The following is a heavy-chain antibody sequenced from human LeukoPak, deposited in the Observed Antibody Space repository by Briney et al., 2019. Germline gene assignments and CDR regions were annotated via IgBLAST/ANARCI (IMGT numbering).Heavy chain of an antibody. CDR2: IKQDGSEK. CDR1: GFTHSSYW. Sequence: GGSLRLSCAASGFTHSSYWMSWVRQAPGKGLEWVANIKQDGSEKYYVDSVRGRFTISRDNAKNSLDLQMNSLRAEDTAVYYCARRGYCTGGSCYRYDQWGQGTLVTVSS. J-gene: IGHJ4*02. D-gene: IGHD2-15*01. V-gene: IGHV3-7*01. CDR3: ARRGYCTGGSCYRYDQ.